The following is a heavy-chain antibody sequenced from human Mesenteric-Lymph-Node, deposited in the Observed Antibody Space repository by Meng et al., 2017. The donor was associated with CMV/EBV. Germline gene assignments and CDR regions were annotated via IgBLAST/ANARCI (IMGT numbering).Heavy chain of an antibody. J-gene: IGHJ6*02. CDR3: ARDLTPIMLYYYYGMDV. Sequence: GESLKISCAASGFTFSSYSMNWVRQAPGKGLEWVSYISSSSSTIYYADSVKGRFTISRDNAKNPLYLQMNSLRAEDTAVYYCARDLTPIMLYYYYGMDVWGQGTTVTVSS. CDR2: ISSSSSTI. CDR1: GFTFSSYS. D-gene: IGHD1-14*01. V-gene: IGHV3-48*04.